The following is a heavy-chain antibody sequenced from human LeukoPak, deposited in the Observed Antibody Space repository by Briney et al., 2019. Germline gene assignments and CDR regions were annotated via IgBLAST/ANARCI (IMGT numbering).Heavy chain of an antibody. V-gene: IGHV3-48*01. Sequence: PGVSLRLSCAASGFKFSFYSMNWVRQAPGKVLEWVSYIYSTISTTDYADSVKGRFTISRDNAKNSLYLQMNNLRVEDTAVYYCASLKGALTNGYYYLDVWGKGTTVTVSS. D-gene: IGHD4-11*01. CDR1: GFKFSFYS. J-gene: IGHJ6*03. CDR2: IYSTISTT. CDR3: ASLKGALTNGYYYLDV.